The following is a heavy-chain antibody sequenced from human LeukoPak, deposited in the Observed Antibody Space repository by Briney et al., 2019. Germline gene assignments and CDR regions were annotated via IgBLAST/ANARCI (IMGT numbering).Heavy chain of an antibody. CDR3: ARDRIGKYSIDY. CDR2: VSDNGRRT. D-gene: IGHD2-15*01. CDR1: GFTFSNFG. V-gene: IGHV3-33*08. Sequence: GGSLRLSCAASGFTFSNFGLNWVRQAPGKGLEWVAFVSDNGRRTYYLESVKGLFTISRDDSKNTLYLQMNSLRVEDTAVYYCARDRIGKYSIDYWGQGTLVTVSS. J-gene: IGHJ4*02.